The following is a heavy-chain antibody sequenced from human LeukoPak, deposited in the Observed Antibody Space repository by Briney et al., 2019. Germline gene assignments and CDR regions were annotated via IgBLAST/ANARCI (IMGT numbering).Heavy chain of an antibody. J-gene: IGHJ6*03. CDR3: ARYDSNYYYYMDV. Sequence: SETLSLTCTVSGGSISSYYWSWIRQPPGKGLEWIGYIYTSGSTNYNPSLKSRVTISVDTSKNQFSLKLSSVTAADTAVSYCARYDSNYYYYMDVWGKGTTVTVSS. V-gene: IGHV4-4*09. D-gene: IGHD3-3*01. CDR1: GGSISSYY. CDR2: IYTSGST.